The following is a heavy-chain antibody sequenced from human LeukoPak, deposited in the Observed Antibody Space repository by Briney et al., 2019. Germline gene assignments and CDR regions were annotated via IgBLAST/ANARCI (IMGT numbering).Heavy chain of an antibody. J-gene: IGHJ5*02. CDR2: ISSSSSTI. V-gene: IGHV3-48*04. Sequence: GGSLRLSCAASGFTFSSYSMNWVRQAPGEGLEWVSYISSSSSTIYYADSVKGRFTISRDNAKNSLYLQMNSLRAEDTAVYYCARGGGFDPWGQGTLVTVSS. CDR3: ARGGGFDP. CDR1: GFTFSSYS.